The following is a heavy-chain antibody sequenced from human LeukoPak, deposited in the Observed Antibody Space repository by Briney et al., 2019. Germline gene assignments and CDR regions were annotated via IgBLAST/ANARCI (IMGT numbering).Heavy chain of an antibody. CDR2: ISSSSSYI. V-gene: IGHV3-21*01. J-gene: IGHJ6*02. Sequence: GGSLRLSCAASGFSLSSYNMDWVRQAPGKGLEWVSSISSSSSYIYYADSVKGRFTISRDNSKNTLYLQMNSLRAEDTAVYYCARDSSSSWLPGVVDVWGQGTTVTVSS. CDR1: GFSLSSYN. CDR3: ARDSSSSWLPGVVDV. D-gene: IGHD6-13*01.